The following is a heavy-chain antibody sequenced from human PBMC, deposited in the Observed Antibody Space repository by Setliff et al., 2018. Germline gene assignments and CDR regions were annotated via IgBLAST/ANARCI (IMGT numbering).Heavy chain of an antibody. D-gene: IGHD6-13*01. CDR2: INHSGST. Sequence: LSLTCAVYGGSFSGYYWSWIRQPPGKGLEWIGEINHSGSTNYNPSLKSRVTISVDTSKNQFSLKLSSVTAADTAVYYCARGLQGPPTQWWYSSSWYPAGPQFDYWGQGTLGTSPQ. V-gene: IGHV4-34*01. CDR3: ARGLQGPPTQWWYSSSWYPAGPQFDY. J-gene: IGHJ4*02. CDR1: GGSFSGYY.